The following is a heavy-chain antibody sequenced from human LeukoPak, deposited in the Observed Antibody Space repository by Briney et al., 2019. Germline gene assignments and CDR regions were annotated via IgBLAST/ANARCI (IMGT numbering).Heavy chain of an antibody. Sequence: SETLSLTCGVSGGSISGTNWWSWVRQPPGQGLEWIGEISLAGQTNFNPSLNGRVTIPPDKSSNKLYLPLTSVTAADTATYFCSRESRPFCPFGYWGQGTLVIVSS. D-gene: IGHD2-2*01. CDR3: SRESRPFCPFGY. J-gene: IGHJ4*02. CDR1: GGSISGTNW. V-gene: IGHV4/OR15-8*02. CDR2: ISLAGQT.